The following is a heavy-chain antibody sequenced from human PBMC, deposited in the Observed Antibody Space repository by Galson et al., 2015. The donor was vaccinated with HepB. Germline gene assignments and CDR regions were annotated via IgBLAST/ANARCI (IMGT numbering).Heavy chain of an antibody. CDR1: GSTFSSYA. J-gene: IGHJ4*02. CDR2: ISGSGGST. D-gene: IGHD3-3*01. V-gene: IGHV3-23*01. Sequence: SLRLSCAASGSTFSSYAMSWVRQAPGKGLEWVSAISGSGGSTYYADSVKGRFTISRDNSKNTLYLQMNSLRAEDTAVYYCAKVWSGVSDFDYWGQGTLVTVSS. CDR3: AKVWSGVSDFDY.